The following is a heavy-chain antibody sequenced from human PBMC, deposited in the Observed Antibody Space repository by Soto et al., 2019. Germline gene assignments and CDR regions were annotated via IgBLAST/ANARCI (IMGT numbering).Heavy chain of an antibody. V-gene: IGHV1-46*03. Sequence: ASVKVSCKASGYTFTSYYMHWVRQAPGQGLEWMGIINPSGGSTSYAQKFQGRVTMTRDTSTSTVYMELSSLRSEDTAVYYCARGLGPRLGDFWSGYYNEYYYYYMDVWGKGTKVTVSS. CDR3: ARGLGPRLGDFWSGYYNEYYYYYMDV. D-gene: IGHD3-3*01. CDR2: INPSGGST. CDR1: GYTFTSYY. J-gene: IGHJ6*03.